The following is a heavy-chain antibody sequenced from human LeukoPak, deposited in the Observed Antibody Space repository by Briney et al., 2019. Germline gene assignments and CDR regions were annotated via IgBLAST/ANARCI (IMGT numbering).Heavy chain of an antibody. CDR2: ISGSGGST. D-gene: IGHD2-2*01. CDR3: ATGRTIVVVPAAMPDY. Sequence: GGSLRLSCAASGFTFSSYAMSWVRQAPGKGLERVSAISGSGGSTYYADSVKGRFTISRDNSKNTLYLQMNSLRAEDTAVYYCATGRTIVVVPAAMPDYWGQGALVTVSS. CDR1: GFTFSSYA. J-gene: IGHJ4*02. V-gene: IGHV3-23*01.